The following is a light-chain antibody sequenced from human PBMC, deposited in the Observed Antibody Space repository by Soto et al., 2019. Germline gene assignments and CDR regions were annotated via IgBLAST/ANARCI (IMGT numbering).Light chain of an antibody. CDR3: QQANSFPPT. Sequence: DIQLAQSPSSVSASVGDRVTITCRASQGIGSWLAWYQQKPGKAPKLLIYAASTLQSGVPSRFGGSGSGTDFTLTISSLQPEDFASYHCQQANSFPPTFGGGTKVEIQ. J-gene: IGKJ4*01. CDR2: AAS. V-gene: IGKV1D-12*01. CDR1: QGIGSW.